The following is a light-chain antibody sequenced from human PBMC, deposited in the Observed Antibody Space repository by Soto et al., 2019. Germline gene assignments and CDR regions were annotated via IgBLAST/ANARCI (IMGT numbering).Light chain of an antibody. Sequence: EIVLTQSPGTLSLSPGERATLPCRASQSVSNSYLAWYQQKPGQAPRLLMYGASNRATGIPDRFSGIGSGTDFTLTISRLEPEDFAVYYCQQYGTSLYTFGQGTKLEIK. CDR3: QQYGTSLYT. J-gene: IGKJ2*01. V-gene: IGKV3-20*01. CDR2: GAS. CDR1: QSVSNSY.